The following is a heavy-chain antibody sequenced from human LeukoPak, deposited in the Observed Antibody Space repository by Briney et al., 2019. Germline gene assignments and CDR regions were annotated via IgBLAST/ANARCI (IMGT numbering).Heavy chain of an antibody. Sequence: GASVKVSCKASGGTFSSYAISWVRQAPGQGLEWMGWINPNSGGTNYAQKFQGRVTMTRDTSISTAYMELSRLRSDDTAVYYCARDTSRIVVVPAAMDYWGQGTLVTVSS. CDR1: GGTFSSYA. CDR3: ARDTSRIVVVPAAMDY. D-gene: IGHD2-2*01. CDR2: INPNSGGT. J-gene: IGHJ4*02. V-gene: IGHV1-2*02.